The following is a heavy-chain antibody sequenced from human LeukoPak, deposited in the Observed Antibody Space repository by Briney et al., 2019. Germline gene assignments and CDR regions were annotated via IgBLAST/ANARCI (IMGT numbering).Heavy chain of an antibody. CDR1: GFTFSSYG. Sequence: GVSLRLSCAATGFTFSSYGMHWVRQAPGKGLEWVAFIRYDGSNKYYADSVKGRFTISRDNSKNTLYLQMNSLRAEDTAVYYCAKVFGSYSGSHYWVQGTLVTVSS. D-gene: IGHD1-26*01. CDR3: AKVFGSYSGSHY. CDR2: IRYDGSNK. V-gene: IGHV3-30*02. J-gene: IGHJ4*02.